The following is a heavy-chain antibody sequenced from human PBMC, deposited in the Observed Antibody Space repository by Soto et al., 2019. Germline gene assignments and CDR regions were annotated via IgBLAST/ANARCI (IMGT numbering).Heavy chain of an antibody. CDR3: ERRYGASYDY. D-gene: IGHD1-26*01. V-gene: IGHV4-59*01. CDR2: IYYSGST. J-gene: IGHJ4*02. CDR1: GGSINSYY. Sequence: SETLSLTCTVSGGSINSYYWSWIRQPPGKGLEWIGYIYYSGSTNYNPSLKSRVTISVDTSKNQFSLKLSSVTAADTAVYYCERRYGASYDYWGQGTLVTVSS.